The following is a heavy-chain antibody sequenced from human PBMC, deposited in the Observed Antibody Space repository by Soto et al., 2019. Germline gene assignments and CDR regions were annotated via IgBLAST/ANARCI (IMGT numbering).Heavy chain of an antibody. CDR1: RGAIRSPNW. CDR2: IYHTGST. CDR3: ARGRVVVPAAVMFNCLDP. J-gene: IGHJ5*02. Sequence: SETLSLTCTVSRGAIRSPNWWTWVRQTPGKGLEWIGEIYHTGSTYYNPALSSRVTISVDRSRTQFSLKMSSVTAADTAVYYCARGRVVVPAAVMFNCLDPWGQGALVTVSS. V-gene: IGHV4-4*02. D-gene: IGHD2-2*01.